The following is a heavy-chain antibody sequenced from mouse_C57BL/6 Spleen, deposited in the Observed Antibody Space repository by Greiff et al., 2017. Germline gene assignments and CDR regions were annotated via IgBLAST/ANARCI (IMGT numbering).Heavy chain of an antibody. CDR2: IYPSDSET. CDR3: ARGDSSGWSD. Sequence: VQLQQPGAELVRPGSSVKLSCKASGYTFTSYWMDWVKQRPGQGLEWIGNIYPSDSETHYNQKFKDKATLTVDKSSSTAYMQLSSLTSEDSAVYYCARGDSSGWSDWGQGTTLTVSS. V-gene: IGHV1-61*01. J-gene: IGHJ2*01. CDR1: GYTFTSYW. D-gene: IGHD3-2*02.